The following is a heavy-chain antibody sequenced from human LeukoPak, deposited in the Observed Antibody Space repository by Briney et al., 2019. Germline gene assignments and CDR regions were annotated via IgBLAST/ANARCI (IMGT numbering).Heavy chain of an antibody. CDR2: IYYSGST. J-gene: IGHJ5*02. CDR3: AREGDDFWSGYYRHNWLDP. Sequence: ASETLSLTCTVSGGSISSSSYYWGWIRQPPGKGLEWIGSIYYSGSTYYNPSLKSRVTISVDTSKNQFSLKLSSVTAADTAVYYCAREGDDFWSGYYRHNWLDPWGQGTLVTVSS. D-gene: IGHD3-3*01. CDR1: GGSISSSSYY. V-gene: IGHV4-39*02.